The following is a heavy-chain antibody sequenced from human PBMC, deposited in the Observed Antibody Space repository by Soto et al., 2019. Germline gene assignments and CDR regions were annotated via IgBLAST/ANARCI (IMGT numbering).Heavy chain of an antibody. CDR3: ARGPPLGY. V-gene: IGHV4-59*12. CDR2: ISYSGST. J-gene: IGHJ4*02. Sequence: PSETLSLTCTVSGGSIGSYHWNWIRQPPGKGLEWIGFISYSGSTIYNPSLKNRITISVDRSKNQFSLKLSSVTAADTAVYYCARGPPLGYWGQGTLVTVSS. CDR1: GGSIGSYH.